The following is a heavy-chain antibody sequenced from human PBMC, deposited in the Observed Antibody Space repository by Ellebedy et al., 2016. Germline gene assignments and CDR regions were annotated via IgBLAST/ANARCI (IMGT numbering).Heavy chain of an antibody. Sequence: GGSLRLSXTGSGFTLSNYALHWVRQAPGEGLEWLALISFDGSVKYYADSVKGRFTISRDNAKNSLYLQMNSLRAEDTAVYYCATYKIPAYWGQGTQVAVSA. CDR2: ISFDGSVK. CDR1: GFTLSNYA. D-gene: IGHD1-1*01. CDR3: ATYKIPAY. V-gene: IGHV3-30*04. J-gene: IGHJ4*02.